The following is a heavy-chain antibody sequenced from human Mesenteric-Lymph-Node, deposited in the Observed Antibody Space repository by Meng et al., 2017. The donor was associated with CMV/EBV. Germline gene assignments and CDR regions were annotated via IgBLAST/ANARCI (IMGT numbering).Heavy chain of an antibody. CDR2: IYWDDDK. CDR3: AHSSGIAAAGPFYFDY. CDR1: GFSLSTSGVG. Sequence: QITLKESGPTLEKPTQTLTLTCTFSGFSLSTSGVGVGWIRQPPGKALEWLALIYWDDDKRYSPSLKSRLTITKGTSKNQVVLTMTNMDPVDTATYYCAHSSGIAAAGPFYFDYWGQGTLVTVSS. V-gene: IGHV2-5*02. D-gene: IGHD6-13*01. J-gene: IGHJ4*02.